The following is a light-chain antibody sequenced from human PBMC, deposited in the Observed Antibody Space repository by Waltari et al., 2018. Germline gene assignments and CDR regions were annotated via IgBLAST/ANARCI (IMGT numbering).Light chain of an antibody. J-gene: IGLJ1*01. V-gene: IGLV2-14*03. Sequence: QSALTQPASVSGSPGQSITISCTGTSSDVGGYKYVSWYQQPPGKAPKPMIYEVSNRPSGVSNRCSGSKSGNTASLTISGLQAEDEADYYCKSYSTSSTHYVFGTGTKVTVL. CDR1: SSDVGGYKY. CDR3: KSYSTSSTHYV. CDR2: EVS.